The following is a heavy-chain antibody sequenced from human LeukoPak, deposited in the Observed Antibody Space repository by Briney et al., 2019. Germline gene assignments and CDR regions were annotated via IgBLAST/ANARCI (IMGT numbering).Heavy chain of an antibody. CDR2: IYSGGST. Sequence: PGGSLRLSCVVSGFTVSSNYMSWVRQAPGKGLEWVSVIYSGGSTYYADSVKGRFAISRDNSKNTLYLQMNSLRAEDTAVYYCAKLPAVYYDFWSGYSGAPYYFDYWGQGTLVTVSS. V-gene: IGHV3-66*04. CDR1: GFTVSSNY. CDR3: AKLPAVYYDFWSGYSGAPYYFDY. D-gene: IGHD3-3*01. J-gene: IGHJ4*02.